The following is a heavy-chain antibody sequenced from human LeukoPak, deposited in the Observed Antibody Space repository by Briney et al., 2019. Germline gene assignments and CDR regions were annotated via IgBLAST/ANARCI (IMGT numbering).Heavy chain of an antibody. CDR3: ARRGAVVVPAAIRYYYFDY. CDR1: GGSFSGYY. J-gene: IGHJ4*02. CDR2: INHSGST. Sequence: SETLSLTCAVYGGSFSGYYWSWIRQPPGKGLEWIGEINHSGSTNYNPSLKSRVTISVDTSKNQFSLKLSSVTAADTAVYYCARRGAVVVPAAIRYYYFDYWGQGTLVTVSS. D-gene: IGHD2-2*01. V-gene: IGHV4-34*01.